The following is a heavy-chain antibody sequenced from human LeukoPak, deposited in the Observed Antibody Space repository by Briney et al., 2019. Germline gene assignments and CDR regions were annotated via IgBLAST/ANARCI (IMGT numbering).Heavy chain of an antibody. Sequence: SETLSLTCTVSGGSISSYYWGWIRQPAGKGLEWIGRIYTSGSTNYNPSLKSRVTMSVDTSKNQFSLKLSSVTAADTAVYHCARESYNRGAFDIWGQGTMVTVSS. CDR3: ARESYNRGAFDI. CDR1: GGSISSYY. V-gene: IGHV4-4*07. J-gene: IGHJ3*02. D-gene: IGHD1-1*01. CDR2: IYTSGST.